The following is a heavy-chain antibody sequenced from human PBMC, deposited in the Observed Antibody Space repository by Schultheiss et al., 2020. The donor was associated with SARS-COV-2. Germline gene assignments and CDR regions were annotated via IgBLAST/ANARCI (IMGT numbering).Heavy chain of an antibody. J-gene: IGHJ4*02. Sequence: SETLSLTCTVSGGSISSSSYYWDWIRQPPGKGLEWIGYIYYSGSTNYNPSLKSRVTISVDTSKNQFSLKLSSVTAADTAVYYCAREQVVSYYYDSSGYFRPQLYYFDYWGQGTLVTVSS. CDR3: AREQVVSYYYDSSGYFRPQLYYFDY. D-gene: IGHD3-22*01. V-gene: IGHV4-61*05. CDR2: IYYSGST. CDR1: GGSISSSSYY.